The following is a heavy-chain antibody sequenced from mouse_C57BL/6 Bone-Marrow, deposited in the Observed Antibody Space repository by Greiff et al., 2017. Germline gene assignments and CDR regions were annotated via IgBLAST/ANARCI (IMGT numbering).Heavy chain of an antibody. CDR2: IYPRSGNT. CDR1: GYTFTSYG. J-gene: IGHJ2*01. Sequence: VQLQQSGAELARPGASVKLSCKASGYTFTSYGISWVKQRTGQGLEWIGEIYPRSGNTYYNEKFKGKATLTADKSSSTAYMELRSLTSEDSAVYFCARENYYCSSSYYFDYWGQGTTLTVSS. D-gene: IGHD1-1*01. V-gene: IGHV1-81*01. CDR3: ARENYYCSSSYYFDY.